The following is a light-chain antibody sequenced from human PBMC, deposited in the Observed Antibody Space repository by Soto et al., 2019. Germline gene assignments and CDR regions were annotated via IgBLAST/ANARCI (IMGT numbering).Light chain of an antibody. CDR1: QSISRY. J-gene: IGKJ1*01. CDR2: AAS. V-gene: IGKV1-39*01. CDR3: QQNYRATPWT. Sequence: DIQMAQFPPSLTASDGARITITCRSSQSISRYLNWYQHKPGKAPKLLINAASSLERGVPSRFSGGGSGTDFTLNISSLQPDDFATYYCQQNYRATPWTFGQGTKVDIK.